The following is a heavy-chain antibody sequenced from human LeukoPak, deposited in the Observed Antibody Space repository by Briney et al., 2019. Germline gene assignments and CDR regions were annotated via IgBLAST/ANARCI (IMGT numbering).Heavy chain of an antibody. J-gene: IGHJ4*02. CDR2: IYYSGST. Sequence: SETLSLTCTVSGGSISSSSYYWGWIRQPPGKGLEWIGSIYYSGSTYYNPSLKSRVTISVDTPKNQFSLKLSSVTAADTAVYYCARSYAIVVVPAATPDYWGQGTLVTVSS. CDR1: GGSISSSSYY. D-gene: IGHD2-2*01. CDR3: ARSYAIVVVPAATPDY. V-gene: IGHV4-39*01.